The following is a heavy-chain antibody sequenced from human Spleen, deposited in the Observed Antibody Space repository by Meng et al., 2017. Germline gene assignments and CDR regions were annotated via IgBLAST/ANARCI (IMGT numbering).Heavy chain of an antibody. CDR3: AKRRPERDYFDY. CDR2: VYSGGST. V-gene: IGHV3-53*01. D-gene: IGHD6-25*01. J-gene: IGHJ4*02. CDR1: GFTVRSNY. Sequence: GESLKISCVASGFTVRSNYLTWVRQAPGKGLEWVSLVYSGGSTYYADSVKGRFTISRDNSKNTLYLQMNSLRAEDTAVYYCAKRRPERDYFDYWGQGTLVTVSS.